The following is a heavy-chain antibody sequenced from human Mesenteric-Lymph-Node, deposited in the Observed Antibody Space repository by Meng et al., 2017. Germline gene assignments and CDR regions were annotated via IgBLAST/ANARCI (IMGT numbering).Heavy chain of an antibody. CDR1: SGSISSGGYY. V-gene: IGHV4-30-4*01. CDR3: ARHHHSPTFDY. Sequence: QGHLLESGPGLVKPSQTLSLTCTVSSGSISSGGYYWSWIRQPPGKGLEWIGYIYYSGSTYYNPSLKSRVTISVDTSKNQFSLKLSSVTAADTAVYYCARHHHSPTFDYWGQGTLVTVSS. D-gene: IGHD1-14*01. J-gene: IGHJ4*02. CDR2: IYYSGST.